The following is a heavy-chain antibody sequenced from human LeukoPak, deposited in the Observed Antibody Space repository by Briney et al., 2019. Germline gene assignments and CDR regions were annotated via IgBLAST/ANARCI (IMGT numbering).Heavy chain of an antibody. Sequence: ASVKVSCKASGYTFTGYYMHWVRQAPGQGLEWMGWINPNSGGTNYAQKFQGRVTMTRDTSISTAYMELSRLRSDDTAVYYCARDQGNDFWSGSRASFDYWGQGTLVTVSS. CDR1: GYTFTGYY. D-gene: IGHD3-3*01. V-gene: IGHV1-2*02. CDR3: ARDQGNDFWSGSRASFDY. CDR2: INPNSGGT. J-gene: IGHJ4*02.